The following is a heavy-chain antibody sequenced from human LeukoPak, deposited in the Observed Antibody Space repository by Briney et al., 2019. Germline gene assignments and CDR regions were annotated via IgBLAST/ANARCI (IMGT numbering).Heavy chain of an antibody. CDR3: AKPNYWGCIDY. CDR2: ISGSGGST. CDR1: VFTFISYA. D-gene: IGHD2-8*02. V-gene: IGHV3-23*01. Sequence: PGGSLRLSFAASVFTFISYAMSGVRQAPGKGLEWVSAISGSGGSTYYADSVKGRFTISRDNSKNTLYLQMNSLRAEDTAVYYCAKPNYWGCIDYWGQGTLVSVSS. J-gene: IGHJ4*02.